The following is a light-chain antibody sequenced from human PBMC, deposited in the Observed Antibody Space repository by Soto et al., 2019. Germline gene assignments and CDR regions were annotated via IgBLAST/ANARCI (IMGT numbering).Light chain of an antibody. Sequence: IGLTHSAATLSLSPGESATLSCRASQSISSSYLAWYQQKPVQAPRLLIYDASNRATGIPARFSGAGSGTDFTLTISSLQSEDIAVYYCQQFTKWPPSTFGQGTKVDI. CDR3: QQFTKWPPST. J-gene: IGKJ1*01. V-gene: IGKV3D-7*01. CDR1: QSISSSY. CDR2: DAS.